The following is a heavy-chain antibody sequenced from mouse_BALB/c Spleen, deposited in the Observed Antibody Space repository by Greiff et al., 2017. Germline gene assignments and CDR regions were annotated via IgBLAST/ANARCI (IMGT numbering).Heavy chain of an antibody. Sequence: EVQGVESGGGLVTPGGSLKLSCAASGFTFSDYYMYWVRQTPEKRLEWVATISDGGSYTYYPDSVKGRFTISRDNAKNTLYLQMSSLKSEDTAMYYCTRGERPYHAMDYWGQGTSVTVAS. CDR3: TRGERPYHAMDY. J-gene: IGHJ4*01. CDR1: GFTFSDYY. V-gene: IGHV5-4*02. CDR2: ISDGGSYT.